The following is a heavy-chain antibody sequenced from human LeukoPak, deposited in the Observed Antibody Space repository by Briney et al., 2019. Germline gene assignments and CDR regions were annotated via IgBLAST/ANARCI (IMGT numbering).Heavy chain of an antibody. D-gene: IGHD6-19*01. J-gene: IGHJ4*02. Sequence: GGSLRLSCAASGFTFSSYAMHCVRQAPGKGLEYVSAISSNGGSTYYANSVKGRFTISRDNSKNTLYLQMGSLRAEDMAVYYCARAPQEWYSSGWYVDYYFDYWGQGTLVTVSS. CDR3: ARAPQEWYSSGWYVDYYFDY. CDR1: GFTFSSYA. V-gene: IGHV3-64*01. CDR2: ISSNGGST.